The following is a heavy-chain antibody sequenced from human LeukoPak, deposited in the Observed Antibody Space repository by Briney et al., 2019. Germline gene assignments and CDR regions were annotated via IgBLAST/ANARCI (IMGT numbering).Heavy chain of an antibody. V-gene: IGHV3-48*01. CDR1: GFTFSSYS. Sequence: GGSLRLSCAASGFTFSSYSMNWVRQAPGKGLEWVSYISSSSTIYYADSVKGRFTISRDNAKNSLYLQMNSLRAEDTAVYYCARDQPGGRYCSSTSCYTVNWFDPWGQGTLVTVSS. D-gene: IGHD2-2*02. J-gene: IGHJ5*02. CDR3: ARDQPGGRYCSSTSCYTVNWFDP. CDR2: ISSSSTI.